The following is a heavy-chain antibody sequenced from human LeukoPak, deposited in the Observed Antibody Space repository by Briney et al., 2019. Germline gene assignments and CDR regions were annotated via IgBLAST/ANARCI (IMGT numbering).Heavy chain of an antibody. Sequence: ASVKVSCKASGGTFSSYAISWVRQAPGQGLEWMGWINPNSGGTNYAQKFQGRVTMTRDTSISTAYMELSRLRSDDTAVYYCARGGGMATKSYYFDYWGQGTLVTVSS. CDR1: GGTFSSYA. D-gene: IGHD5-24*01. V-gene: IGHV1-2*02. CDR2: INPNSGGT. CDR3: ARGGGMATKSYYFDY. J-gene: IGHJ4*02.